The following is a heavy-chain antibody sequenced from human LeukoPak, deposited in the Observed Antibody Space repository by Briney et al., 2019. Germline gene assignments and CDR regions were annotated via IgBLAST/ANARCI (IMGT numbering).Heavy chain of an antibody. D-gene: IGHD2-2*01. CDR3: AGYCSSTSCAFEY. CDR2: IYSGGST. Sequence: HPGGSLRLSCAASGFTVSSNYMSWVRQAPGEGLEWVSVIYSGGSTYYADSVKGRFTISGDNSENTLYLQMNSLRAEDTAIYYCAGYCSSTSCAFEYWGQGTLVTVSS. CDR1: GFTVSSNY. J-gene: IGHJ4*02. V-gene: IGHV3-53*01.